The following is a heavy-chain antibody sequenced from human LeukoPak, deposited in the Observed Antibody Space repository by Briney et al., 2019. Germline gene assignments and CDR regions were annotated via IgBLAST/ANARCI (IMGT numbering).Heavy chain of an antibody. CDR2: ISGHNGNT. D-gene: IGHD2-21*02. CDR1: GYTFNSYL. Sequence: ASVKVSCKGSGYTFNSYLISWVRRVPGQGLEWMGWISGHNGNTDYAQNFKDRITLTTDTSTSTAYMELRSLTSDDTAVYYCAREGYCGGDCYSHDAFDIWGQGTMVTVSS. CDR3: AREGYCGGDCYSHDAFDI. J-gene: IGHJ3*02. V-gene: IGHV1-18*01.